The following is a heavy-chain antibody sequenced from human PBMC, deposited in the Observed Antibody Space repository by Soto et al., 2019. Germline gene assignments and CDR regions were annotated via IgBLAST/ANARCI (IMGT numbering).Heavy chain of an antibody. D-gene: IGHD3-9*01. CDR2: ISYDGSNK. J-gene: IGHJ4*02. CDR1: GFTFSSYA. Sequence: QVQLVESGGGVVQPGRSLRLSCAASGFTFSSYAMHWVRQAPGKGLEWVAVISYDGSNKYYADSVKGRFTISRDNSKNTLYLQMNSLRAEDTAVYYCARDLHYDILTGQDYWGQGTLVTVSS. V-gene: IGHV3-30-3*01. CDR3: ARDLHYDILTGQDY.